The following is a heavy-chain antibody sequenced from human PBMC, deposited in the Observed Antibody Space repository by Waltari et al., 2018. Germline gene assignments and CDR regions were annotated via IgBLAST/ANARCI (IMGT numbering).Heavy chain of an antibody. J-gene: IGHJ3*02. V-gene: IGHV3-13*01. CDR2: IGTAGDT. CDR3: ARATTYAFDI. CDR1: GFTFSSYD. Sequence: EVQLVESGGGLVQPGGSLRLSCAASGFTFSSYDMHWFRQATGKGLEWVSAIGTAGDTYYLGSVKGRFTISRENAKNSLYLQMNSLRAGDTAMYYCARATTYAFDIWDQGTMVTVSS.